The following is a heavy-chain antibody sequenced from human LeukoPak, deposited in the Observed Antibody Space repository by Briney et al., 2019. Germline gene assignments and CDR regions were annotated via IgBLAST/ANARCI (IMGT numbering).Heavy chain of an antibody. CDR3: ARSYYDYVWGSYRYNAFDI. D-gene: IGHD3-16*02. CDR1: GDSISSRSYY. Sequence: SETLSLTCTVSGDSISSRSYYWGWIRQPPGKGLEWIGSIYYSGSTYYNPSLKSRVTISVNTSKNQFSLKLSSVTAADTAVYYCARSYYDYVWGSYRYNAFDIWGQGTMVTVSS. J-gene: IGHJ3*02. CDR2: IYYSGST. V-gene: IGHV4-39*07.